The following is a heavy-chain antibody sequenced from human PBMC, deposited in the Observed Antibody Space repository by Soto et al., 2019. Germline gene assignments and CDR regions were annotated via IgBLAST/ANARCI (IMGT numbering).Heavy chain of an antibody. V-gene: IGHV4-28*03. CDR2: IYYSGTT. CDR1: GYSISSSNW. Sequence: SETLSLTCAVSGYSISSSNWWGWIRQPPGKGLEWIGYIYYSGTTHYNPSLKSRVTISVDTSKNQFSLKLSSVTAADTAVYYCARVPGPWGQGTLVTVSS. J-gene: IGHJ5*02. CDR3: ARVPGP. D-gene: IGHD2-2*01.